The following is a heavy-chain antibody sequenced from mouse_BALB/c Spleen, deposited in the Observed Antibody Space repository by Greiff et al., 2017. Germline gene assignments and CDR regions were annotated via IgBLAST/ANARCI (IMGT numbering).Heavy chain of an antibody. CDR1: GYTFTSYW. CDR2: INPSTGYT. V-gene: IGHV1-7*01. D-gene: IGHD1-1*02. Sequence: QVQLQQSGAELAKPGASVKMSCKASGYTFTSYWMHWVKQRPGQGLEWIGYINPSTGYTEYNQKFKDKATLTADKSSSTAYMQLSSLTSEDSAVYYCARWSDGGGFAYWGQGTLVTVSA. J-gene: IGHJ3*01. CDR3: ARWSDGGGFAY.